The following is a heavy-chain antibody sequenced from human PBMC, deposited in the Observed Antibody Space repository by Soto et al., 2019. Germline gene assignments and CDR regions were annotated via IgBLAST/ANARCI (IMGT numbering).Heavy chain of an antibody. CDR1: GYTFTSYG. CDR3: ARGPYNWNYRTVHSDAFDI. CDR2: ISAYNGNT. Sequence: GAPVKVSCKASGYTFTSYGISWVRQAPGQGLEWMGWISAYNGNTNYAQKLQGRVTMTTDTSTSTAYMELRSLRSDDTAVYYCARGPYNWNYRTVHSDAFDIWGQGTMVTVSS. D-gene: IGHD1-7*01. V-gene: IGHV1-18*04. J-gene: IGHJ3*02.